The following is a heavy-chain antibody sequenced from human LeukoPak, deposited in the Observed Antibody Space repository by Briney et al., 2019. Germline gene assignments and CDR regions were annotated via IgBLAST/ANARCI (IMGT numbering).Heavy chain of an antibody. CDR1: GFTFSSYA. V-gene: IGHV3-23*01. Sequence: RGSLRLSCAASGFTFSSYAMSWVRQAPGKGLEWVSAISGSGGSTYYADSVKGRFTISRDNSKNTLYLQMNSLRAVDTAVYYCAKGPDCSGGSCYGYYYYGMDVWGQGTTVTVSS. D-gene: IGHD2-15*01. CDR3: AKGPDCSGGSCYGYYYYGMDV. CDR2: ISGSGGST. J-gene: IGHJ6*02.